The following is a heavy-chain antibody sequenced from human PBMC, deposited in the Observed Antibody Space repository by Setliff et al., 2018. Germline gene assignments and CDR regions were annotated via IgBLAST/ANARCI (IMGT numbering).Heavy chain of an antibody. J-gene: IGHJ3*02. CDR2: IRSKSDSYAT. CDR1: GFTFSGSA. D-gene: IGHD6-25*01. CDR3: AAAPAGSDGFDM. V-gene: IGHV3-73*01. Sequence: GGSLRLSCAASGFTFSGSAMYWVRQASGKGLEWVGRIRSKSDSYATIYAASVSGRFTISRDDSKNTAYLQMNSLKTEDTAVYYCAAAPAGSDGFDMWGQGTMVTVSS.